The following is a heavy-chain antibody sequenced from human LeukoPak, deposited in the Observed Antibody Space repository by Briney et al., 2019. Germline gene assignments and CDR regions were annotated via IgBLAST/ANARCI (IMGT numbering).Heavy chain of an antibody. CDR2: ISSSSSTI. V-gene: IGHV3-48*01. J-gene: IGHJ3*02. CDR3: ARDRQIQLWLGGDAFDI. CDR1: GFTFSSYS. D-gene: IGHD5-18*01. Sequence: TGGSLRLSCAASGFTFSSYSMNWVRQAPGKGLEWVSYISSSSSTIYYADFVKGRFTISRDNAKNSLYLQMNSLRAEDTAVYYCARDRQIQLWLGGDAFDIWGQGTMVTVSS.